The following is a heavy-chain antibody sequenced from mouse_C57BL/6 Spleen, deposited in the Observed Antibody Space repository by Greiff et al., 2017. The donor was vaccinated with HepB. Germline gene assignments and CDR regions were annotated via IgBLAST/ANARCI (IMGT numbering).Heavy chain of an antibody. CDR1: GYTFTDYY. J-gene: IGHJ3*01. D-gene: IGHD2-4*01. Sequence: QVQLQQSGAELVRPGASVKLSCKASGYTFTDYYINWVKQRPGQGLEWIARIYPGSGITYYNEKFKGKATLTAEKSSSTAYMQLSSLTSEDSAVYFCARSPFYYDYDVGFAYWGQGTLVTVSA. CDR2: IYPGSGIT. CDR3: ARSPFYYDYDVGFAY. V-gene: IGHV1-76*01.